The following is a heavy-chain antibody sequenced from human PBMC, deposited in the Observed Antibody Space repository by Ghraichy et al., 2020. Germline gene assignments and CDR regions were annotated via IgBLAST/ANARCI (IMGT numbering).Heavy chain of an antibody. CDR2: VNHSGST. CDR1: GGSFSGYF. Sequence: SQTLSLTCAVYGGSFSGYFWNWIRQPPGKGLEWIGEVNHSGSTNYNPSLKSRVTISVNTSKNQFSLKLTSVTAADTAVYYYARGTSAGHYYGMDVWGQGTTVTVSS. J-gene: IGHJ6*02. D-gene: IGHD6-13*01. V-gene: IGHV4-34*01. CDR3: ARGTSAGHYYGMDV.